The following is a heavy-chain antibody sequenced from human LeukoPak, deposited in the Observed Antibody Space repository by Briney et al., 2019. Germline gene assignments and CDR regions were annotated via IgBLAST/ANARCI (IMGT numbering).Heavy chain of an antibody. Sequence: ASVKVSCKASGYTFTGYYMHWVRQAPGQGLEWMGWINPNGGGTNYAQKFQGWVTMTRDTSISTAYMELSRLRSDDTAVYYCARGGYCSSTSCYFYWFDPWGQGTLVTVSS. CDR1: GYTFTGYY. V-gene: IGHV1-2*04. CDR2: INPNGGGT. D-gene: IGHD2-2*03. CDR3: ARGGYCSSTSCYFYWFDP. J-gene: IGHJ5*02.